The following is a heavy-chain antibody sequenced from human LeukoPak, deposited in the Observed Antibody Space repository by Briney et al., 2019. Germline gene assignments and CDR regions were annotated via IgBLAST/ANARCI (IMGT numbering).Heavy chain of an antibody. CDR3: ATDLDSSGYFGAFDI. Sequence: ASVKVSCKASGYTFTSYGISWVRQAPGQGLEWMGWISAYNGNTNYAQKFQGRVTMTEDTSTDTAYMELSSLRSEDTAVYYCATDLDSSGYFGAFDIWGQGTMVTVSS. V-gene: IGHV1-18*01. CDR2: ISAYNGNT. CDR1: GYTFTSYG. J-gene: IGHJ3*02. D-gene: IGHD3-22*01.